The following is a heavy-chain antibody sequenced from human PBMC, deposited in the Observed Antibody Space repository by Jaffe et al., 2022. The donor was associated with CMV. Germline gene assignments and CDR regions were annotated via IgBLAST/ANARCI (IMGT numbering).Heavy chain of an antibody. CDR3: ARTYYDFWSGYRIAEGDYYYYMDV. V-gene: IGHV3-21*01. Sequence: EVQLVESGGGLVKPGGSLRLSCAASGFTFSSYSMNWVRQAPGKGLEWVSSISSSSSYIYYADSVKGRFTISRDNAKNSLYLQMNSLRAEDTAVYYCARTYYDFWSGYRIAEGDYYYYMDVWGKGTTVTVSS. D-gene: IGHD3-3*01. CDR1: GFTFSSYS. CDR2: ISSSSSYI. J-gene: IGHJ6*03.